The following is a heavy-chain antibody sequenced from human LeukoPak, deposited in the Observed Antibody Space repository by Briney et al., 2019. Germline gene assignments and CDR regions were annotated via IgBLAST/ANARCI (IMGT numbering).Heavy chain of an antibody. CDR2: ISSSGSTI. J-gene: IGHJ6*02. V-gene: IGHV3-48*03. Sequence: GGSLRLSCAASGFTFSSYEMNWVRQAPGKGLEWVSYISSSGSTIYYADSVKGRFTISRDNAKNSLYLQMNSLRAEDTAVYYCARGGLGYCSGGSCYYLPYYYGMDAWGQGTTVTVSS. CDR3: ARGGLGYCSGGSCYYLPYYYGMDA. D-gene: IGHD2-15*01. CDR1: GFTFSSYE.